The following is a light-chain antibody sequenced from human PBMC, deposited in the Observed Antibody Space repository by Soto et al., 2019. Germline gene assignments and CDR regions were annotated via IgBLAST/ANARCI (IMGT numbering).Light chain of an antibody. CDR3: QQYNSYSLLT. CDR1: QSISSW. Sequence: DIQMTQSPSTLSASVGDRVSITCRASQSISSWLAWYQQKPGKAPKLLIYGASSLESGVPSRFSGSGSGTEFTLTISSLQPDDFATYYCQQYNSYSLLTFGGGTKVEIK. V-gene: IGKV1-5*01. CDR2: GAS. J-gene: IGKJ4*01.